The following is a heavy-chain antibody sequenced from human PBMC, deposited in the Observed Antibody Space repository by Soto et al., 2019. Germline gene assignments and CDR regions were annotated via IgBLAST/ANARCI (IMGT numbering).Heavy chain of an antibody. CDR3: ARASTTYSRGYYSAVDY. Sequence: ASVKVSCKASGYTFTRHYIHWVRQAPGQGLEWMGITNTSGGNTNYAPRFQGRVTMTCDTSTGTVYMELRSLRSEDTAVYYCARASTTYSRGYYSAVDYWGQGTLVTVSS. V-gene: IGHV1-46*01. CDR2: TNTSGGNT. D-gene: IGHD3-22*01. J-gene: IGHJ4*02. CDR1: GYTFTRHY.